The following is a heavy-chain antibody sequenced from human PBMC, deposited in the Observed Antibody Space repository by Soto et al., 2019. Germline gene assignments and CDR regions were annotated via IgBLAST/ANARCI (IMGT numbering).Heavy chain of an antibody. CDR1: GFTFSSYD. CDR2: IGTAGDT. D-gene: IGHD3-22*01. J-gene: IGHJ6*02. CDR3: ARERSEHYYDSSGYYWLRYYGMDV. Sequence: LRLSCAASGFTFSSYDMHWVRQATGKGLEWVSAIGTAGDTYYPGSVKGRFTISRENAKNSLYLQMNSLRAGDTAVYYCARERSEHYYDSSGYYWLRYYGMDVWGQGTTVTV. V-gene: IGHV3-13*01.